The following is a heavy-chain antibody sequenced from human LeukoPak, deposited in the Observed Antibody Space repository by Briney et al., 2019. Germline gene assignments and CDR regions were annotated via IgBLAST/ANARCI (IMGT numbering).Heavy chain of an antibody. Sequence: SETLSLTCTVSGGSISSSSYYWGWIRQPPGKGLEWIGSIYYSGSTYYNPSLKSRVTISVDTSKNQFSLKLSSVTAADTAVHYCARHNSGSYYYWGQGTLVTVSS. V-gene: IGHV4-39*01. J-gene: IGHJ4*02. CDR1: GGSISSSSYY. CDR3: ARHNSGSYYY. CDR2: IYYSGST. D-gene: IGHD1-26*01.